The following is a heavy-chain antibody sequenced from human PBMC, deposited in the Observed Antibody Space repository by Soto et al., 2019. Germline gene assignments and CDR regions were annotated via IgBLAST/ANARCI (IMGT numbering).Heavy chain of an antibody. J-gene: IGHJ4*02. Sequence: GGSLRLSCSASGFTFSSHSMNWVRQAPGKGLEWISYISRSATIYYADSVKGRFTISRDNAKNSLYPQMNSLRVEDTAVYYCASSDVSVFDYWGQGTLVTVSS. CDR3: ASSDVSVFDY. D-gene: IGHD3-10*01. V-gene: IGHV3-48*01. CDR1: GFTFSSHS. CDR2: ISRSATI.